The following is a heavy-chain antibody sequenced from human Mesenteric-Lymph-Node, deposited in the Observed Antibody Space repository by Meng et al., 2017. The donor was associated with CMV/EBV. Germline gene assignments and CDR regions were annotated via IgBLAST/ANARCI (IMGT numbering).Heavy chain of an antibody. J-gene: IGHJ5*02. CDR3: AREGASMRGVFGMGWFDP. D-gene: IGHD3-10*01. Sequence: SVPVSRQASGYTLTDDGVSWVRQAPGQGLEWMGWISTYNGLTNYGQKLLGRVTMTTGTSTSTAYMELRSLSSDDTAVYYCAREGASMRGVFGMGWFDPWGQGTLVTVSS. V-gene: IGHV1-18*01. CDR2: ISTYNGLT. CDR1: GYTLTDDG.